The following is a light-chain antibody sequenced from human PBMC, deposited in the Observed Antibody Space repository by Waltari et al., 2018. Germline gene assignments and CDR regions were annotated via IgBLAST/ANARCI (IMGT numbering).Light chain of an antibody. J-gene: IGKJ2*01. CDR2: GAS. CDR3: QQYNNRPPDT. V-gene: IGKV3-15*01. Sequence: EIVMTQSPATLSVSPGDSATLSCRASQSVSRNLAWYQHKPGQPPRLLTYGASIRATDVPGRFSGSGSGTEFTLAISSLQSEDFAIYYCQQYNNRPPDTFGQGTKLEI. CDR1: QSVSRN.